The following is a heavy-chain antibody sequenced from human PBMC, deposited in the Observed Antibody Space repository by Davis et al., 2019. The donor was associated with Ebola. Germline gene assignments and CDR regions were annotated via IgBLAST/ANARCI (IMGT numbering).Heavy chain of an antibody. CDR3: AKSGAYYYYSMDV. D-gene: IGHD1-26*01. J-gene: IGHJ6*02. CDR1: GLTFSSYE. CDR2: ISNSAGST. V-gene: IGHV3-23*01. Sequence: PGGSLRLSCAASGLTFSSYEMNWVRQAPGKGLEWVSTISNSAGSTYYADSVKGRFTISRDNSKNTLDLRMNSLRAEDTAIYYCAKSGAYYYYSMDVWGQGTTVTVSS.